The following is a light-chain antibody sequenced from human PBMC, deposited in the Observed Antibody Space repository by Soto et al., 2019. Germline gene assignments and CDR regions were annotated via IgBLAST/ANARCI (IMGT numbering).Light chain of an antibody. CDR1: TSDAGIYNV. CDR2: EGS. V-gene: IGLV2-23*01. J-gene: IGLJ2*01. CDR3: CSYAGSVI. Sequence: QSVLTQPASVSGSPGQSITISCNGTTSDAGIYNVVSWYQQHPGKAPKVIIYEGSKRPSGVSNRFSGSKSGNTASLTISGLQAEDEADYFCCSYAGSVIFGGGTKVTVL.